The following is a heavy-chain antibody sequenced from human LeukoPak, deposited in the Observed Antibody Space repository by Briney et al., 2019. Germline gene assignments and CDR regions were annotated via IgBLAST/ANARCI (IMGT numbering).Heavy chain of an antibody. CDR2: ISQDGTTK. V-gene: IGHV3-7*01. Sequence: GGSLRLSCAASGFTFSSYWMHWVRQTPGKGLEWVASISQDGTTKPHVDSVEGRFTISRDNARNSLFLQMNSLTAEDSAVYYCAKDLYYYASDVWGQGTTVTVS. J-gene: IGHJ6*02. CDR3: AKDLYYYASDV. CDR1: GFTFSSYW.